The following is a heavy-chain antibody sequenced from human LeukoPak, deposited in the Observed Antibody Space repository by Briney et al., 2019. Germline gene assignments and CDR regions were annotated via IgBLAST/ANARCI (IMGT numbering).Heavy chain of an antibody. CDR2: ISYSGST. Sequence: SETLSLTCTVSGGSISSSGYYWGWIRQPPGKGLQWNGSISYSGSTNYNPSLKSRVTISIDTSKKQFSLKLTSVTAADAAVYYCARVKDDNKYDRAFDIWGQGTMVTVSS. J-gene: IGHJ3*02. CDR3: ARVKDDNKYDRAFDI. V-gene: IGHV4-39*07. CDR1: GGSISSSGYY. D-gene: IGHD5-24*01.